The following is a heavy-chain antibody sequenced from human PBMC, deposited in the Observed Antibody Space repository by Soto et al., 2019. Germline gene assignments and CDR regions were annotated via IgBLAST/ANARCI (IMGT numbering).Heavy chain of an antibody. CDR3: ARDRIKYSSTWDDYGMDV. Sequence: EVQLVESGGGLVQPGGSLRLSCAASGFSFSNHTMNWVRQAPGKGLEWVSYISSGGTSIYYADSVKGRFTISRDDAKDSLYLQMNSLRDDDTAVYYCARDRIKYSSTWDDYGMDVWGQGTTVIVSS. J-gene: IGHJ6*02. CDR1: GFSFSNHT. CDR2: ISSGGTSI. D-gene: IGHD6-13*01. V-gene: IGHV3-48*02.